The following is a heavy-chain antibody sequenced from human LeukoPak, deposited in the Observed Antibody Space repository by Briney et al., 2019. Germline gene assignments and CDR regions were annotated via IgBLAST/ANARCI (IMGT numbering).Heavy chain of an antibody. D-gene: IGHD3-10*01. CDR2: IYYSGST. V-gene: IGHV4-39*01. Sequence: SETLSLTCTVSGGSISSSSYYWGWIRQPPGKGLEWIGSIYYSGSTYYNPSLKSRVTISVDTSKNQFSLKLSSVTDADTAVYYCARRLRMWFGELVYFDYWGQGTLVTVSS. CDR1: GGSISSSSYY. CDR3: ARRLRMWFGELVYFDY. J-gene: IGHJ4*02.